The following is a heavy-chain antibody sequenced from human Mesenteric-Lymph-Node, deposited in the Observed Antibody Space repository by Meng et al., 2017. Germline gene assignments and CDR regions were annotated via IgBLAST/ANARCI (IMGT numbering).Heavy chain of an antibody. Sequence: QLEESGPGLGNPSQNLSLTCTGSGGSIGSGDYNWSWIRQPPGKGLEWIGYIYNSGSTYYNPSLKSRVTISVDTSKNQFSLKLRFVTAADTAVYYCAREGRSHQVGVSVYWGQGNLVTVSS. CDR2: IYNSGST. V-gene: IGHV4-30-4*01. D-gene: IGHD2-21*01. J-gene: IGHJ4*02. CDR3: AREGRSHQVGVSVY. CDR1: GGSIGSGDYN.